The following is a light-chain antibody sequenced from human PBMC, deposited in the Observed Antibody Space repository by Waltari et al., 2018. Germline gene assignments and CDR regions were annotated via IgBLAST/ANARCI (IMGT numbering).Light chain of an antibody. J-gene: IGKJ4*01. Sequence: EIVLTQSPGTLSLSPGERAALSCRASQNIGSQLAWYQQRPGQAPRLLIDDASNRATGIPARFIGSGFGTDFTLTISSLQFEDSAVYYCQHRFSWPLTFGGGTKVEIK. CDR3: QHRFSWPLT. V-gene: IGKV3-11*01. CDR2: DAS. CDR1: QNIGSQ.